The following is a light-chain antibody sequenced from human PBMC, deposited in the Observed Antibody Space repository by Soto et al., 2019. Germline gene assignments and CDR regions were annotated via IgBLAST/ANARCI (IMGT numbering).Light chain of an antibody. V-gene: IGLV1-51*01. CDR3: GTWESSLSAGV. J-gene: IGLJ2*01. Sequence: QSVLTQPPSVSGAPGQKVTISCSGRRTNIGNNYVSWYQHLPGTAPKLLIDDNSERTSGIPDRFSGSKSGTSATLGITGLQTGDEADYYCGTWESSLSAGVFGGGTKLTVL. CDR1: RTNIGNNY. CDR2: DNS.